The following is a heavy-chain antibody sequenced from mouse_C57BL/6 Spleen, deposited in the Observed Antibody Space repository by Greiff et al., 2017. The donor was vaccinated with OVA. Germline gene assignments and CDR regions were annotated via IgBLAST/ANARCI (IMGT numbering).Heavy chain of an antibody. CDR2: INPSTGGT. V-gene: IGHV1-42*01. J-gene: IGHJ2*01. CDR1: GYSFTGYY. D-gene: IGHD4-1*01. Sequence: VQLQQSGPELVKPGASVKISCKASGYSFTGYYMNWVKQSPEKSLEWIGEINPSTGGTTYNQKFKAKATLTVDKSSSTAYMQLKSLTSEDSAVYYCARGAGTNYWGQGTTLTVSS. CDR3: ARGAGTNY.